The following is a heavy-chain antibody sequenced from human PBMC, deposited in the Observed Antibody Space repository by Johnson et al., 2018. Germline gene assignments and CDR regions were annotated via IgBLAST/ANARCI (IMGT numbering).Heavy chain of an antibody. CDR3: AKERPVIIGAFDV. CDR2: ISYDGSNK. Sequence: VQLVESGGGVVQPGGSLRLSCAASKFTFSRHGMHWVRQAPGKGLEWVSFISYDGSNKHFVGSVKGRFTITRDNSKKTLDLQRNSLRAEDTAVYYCAKERPVIIGAFDVWGQGTMVTVSS. CDR1: KFTFSRHG. V-gene: IGHV3-30*18. J-gene: IGHJ3*01. D-gene: IGHD3-10*01.